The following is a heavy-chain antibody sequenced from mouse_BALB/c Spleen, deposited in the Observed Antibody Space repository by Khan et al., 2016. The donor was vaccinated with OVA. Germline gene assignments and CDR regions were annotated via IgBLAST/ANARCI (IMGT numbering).Heavy chain of an antibody. Sequence: EVKLEESGPSLVKPSQTLSLTCSVTGDSITTGYWNWIRKFPGNKLEYMGYIIYTGYTYYNPSIKSRISITRHTSNNQYDRQLNSVTDEDTATKYGARSTYRYAFVYWGQGTLVTVSA. V-gene: IGHV3-8*02. CDR3: ARSTYRYAFVY. CDR2: IIYTGYT. J-gene: IGHJ3*01. CDR1: GDSITTGY. D-gene: IGHD2-14*01.